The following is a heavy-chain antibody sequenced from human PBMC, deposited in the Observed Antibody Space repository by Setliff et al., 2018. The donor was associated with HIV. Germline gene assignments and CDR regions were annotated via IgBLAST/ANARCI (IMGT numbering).Heavy chain of an antibody. Sequence: PSETLSLTCSVSGDSISSGSYFWGWIRQTPGKGLEWIGNIYYTGFAYYNPSLKSRVTISLDTSKTHFFLNLTSVTDADTAVYFCTREGRGDPAMATTRIDYWGQGKLGTVSS. CDR1: GDSISSGSYF. V-gene: IGHV4-39*02. CDR2: IYYTGFA. D-gene: IGHD1-1*01. J-gene: IGHJ4*02. CDR3: TREGRGDPAMATTRIDY.